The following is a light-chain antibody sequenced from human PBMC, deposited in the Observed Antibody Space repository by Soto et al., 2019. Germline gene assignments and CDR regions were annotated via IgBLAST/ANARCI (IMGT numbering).Light chain of an antibody. CDR3: QQANSFPIT. J-gene: IGKJ1*01. CDR1: QTIDNT. V-gene: IGKV3-15*01. CDR2: DAS. Sequence: EIVMTQSPATLSLSPGERATLSCRASQTIDNTLAWYQRKPGQAPRLLIYDASTRATGVPARFSGSGSGTDFTLTISSLQPEDFATYYCQQANSFPITFGQGTKVDIK.